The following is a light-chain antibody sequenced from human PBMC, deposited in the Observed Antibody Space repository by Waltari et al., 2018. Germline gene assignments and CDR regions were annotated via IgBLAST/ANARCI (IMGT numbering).Light chain of an antibody. CDR1: GMGGEG. V-gene: IGLV3-21*01. J-gene: IGLJ2*01. Sequence: SYVLTQPPSVSVAPGKAARITGGGNGMGGEGGHGYRRKPGQAPVLVIYYDSDRPSGIPERISGSKSGNTATLTISRVEAGDEAAYYCQLWESGSDRVVFGGGTKLTVL. CDR3: QLWESGSDRVV. CDR2: YDS.